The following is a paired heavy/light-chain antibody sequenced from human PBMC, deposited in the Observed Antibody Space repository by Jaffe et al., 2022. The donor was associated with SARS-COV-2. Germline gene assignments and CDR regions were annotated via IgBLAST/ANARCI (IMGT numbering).Light chain of an antibody. CDR3: QQYDSSPEII. CDR1: QSVSSSY. Sequence: EIVLTQSPGTLSLSPGERATLSCRASQSVSSSYLVWYQQKPGQAPRLLIYGASRRATGIPDRFSGSGSGTDFTLTISRLEPEDIAVYYCQQYDSSPEIIFGPGTKVEI. J-gene: IGKJ3*01. CDR2: GAS. V-gene: IGKV3-20*01.
Heavy chain of an antibody. CDR1: GGSISSGSYY. CDR3: TREAWDLLRYQVNYYYYGMDV. D-gene: IGHD1-26*01. CDR2: FYSSGTT. V-gene: IGHV4-61*02. J-gene: IGHJ6*02. Sequence: QVQLQESGPGLVKPSQTLSLTCSVSGGSISSGSYYWSWIRQPAGKGLEWIGRFYSSGTTNYNTSLKSRVTISGDTSKNQFSLKLSSVTAADTAVYYCTREAWDLLRYQVNYYYYGMDVWGQGTTVIVSS.